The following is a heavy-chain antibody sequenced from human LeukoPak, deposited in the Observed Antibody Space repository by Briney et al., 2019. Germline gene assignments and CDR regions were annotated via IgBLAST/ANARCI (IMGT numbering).Heavy chain of an antibody. J-gene: IGHJ4*02. V-gene: IGHV3-30-3*02. D-gene: IGHD3-22*01. CDR2: ISYDGSNK. CDR3: AKNYYDSSGYYSWYFDY. CDR1: GFTFSSYA. Sequence: GGSLRLSCAASGFTFSSYAMHWVRQAPGKGLEWVAVISYDGSNKYYADSVKGRFTISRDNSKNMLYLQMNSLRAEDTAVYYCAKNYYDSSGYYSWYFDYWGQGTLVTVSS.